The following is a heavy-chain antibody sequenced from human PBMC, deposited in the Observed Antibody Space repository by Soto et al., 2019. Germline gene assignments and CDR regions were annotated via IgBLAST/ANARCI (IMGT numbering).Heavy chain of an antibody. D-gene: IGHD2-21*02. CDR1: GFTFSSYA. CDR3: ARERGNSDYYYGMDV. CDR2: ISYDGSNK. Sequence: QVQLVESGGGVVQPGRSLRLSCAASGFTFSSYAMHWVRQAPGKGLEWVAVISYDGSNKYYADSVKGRFTISRDNSKNSLYPQMNSLRAEDTAVYYCARERGNSDYYYGMDVWGQGTTVTVSS. J-gene: IGHJ6*02. V-gene: IGHV3-30-3*01.